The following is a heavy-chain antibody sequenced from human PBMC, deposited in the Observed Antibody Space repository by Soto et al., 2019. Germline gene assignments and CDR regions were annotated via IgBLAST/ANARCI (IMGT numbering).Heavy chain of an antibody. CDR2: IYHSGST. Sequence: PSETLSLTCAVSGGSISSGGYSCNWIRQPPGKGLEWIGYIYHSGSTYYNPSLKSRVTISVDRSKNQFSLKLSSVTAADTAVYYCARGMTTVTTFDYWGQGPLVTVS. V-gene: IGHV4-30-2*01. J-gene: IGHJ4*02. CDR1: GGSISSGGYS. D-gene: IGHD4-17*01. CDR3: ARGMTTVTTFDY.